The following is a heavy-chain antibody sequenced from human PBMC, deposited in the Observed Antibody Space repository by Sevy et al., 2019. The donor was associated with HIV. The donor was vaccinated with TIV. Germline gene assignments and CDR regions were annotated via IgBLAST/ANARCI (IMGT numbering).Heavy chain of an antibody. CDR3: ARDLRYGSGSFGMDV. D-gene: IGHD3-10*01. CDR2: IYHNGST. CDR1: GGSISDINW. J-gene: IGHJ6*02. V-gene: IGHV4-4*02. Sequence: SETLSLTCAVSGGSISDINWWSWVRQAPGKGLEWIGEIYHNGSTNYHPSLKTRVTISVDKSNSQYSLKLTSVTAADTAVYYCARDLRYGSGSFGMDVWGQGTTVTVSS.